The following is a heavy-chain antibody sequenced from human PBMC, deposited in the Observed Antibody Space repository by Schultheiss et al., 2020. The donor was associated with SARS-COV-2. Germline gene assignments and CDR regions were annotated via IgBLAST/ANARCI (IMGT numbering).Heavy chain of an antibody. CDR2: ISSSSSYI. V-gene: IGHV3-21*01. Sequence: GESLKISCAASGFTFSSYSMNWVRQAPGKGLEWVSSISSSSSYIYYADSVKGRFTISRDNAKNSLYLQMNSLRAEDTAVYYCARGATPPNCSGGRCYPYYFDYWGQGTLVTVSS. J-gene: IGHJ4*02. CDR1: GFTFSSYS. CDR3: ARGATPPNCSGGRCYPYYFDY. D-gene: IGHD2-15*01.